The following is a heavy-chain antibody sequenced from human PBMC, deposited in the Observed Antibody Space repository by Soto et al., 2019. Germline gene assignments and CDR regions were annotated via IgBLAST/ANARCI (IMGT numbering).Heavy chain of an antibody. CDR3: ARSYSSSSYFDY. D-gene: IGHD6-6*01. Sequence: GESLKLSCTGSGYSFTLYWIAWVRQMPGKGLEWMGMIYPGDSDTRYSPSFQGQVTISADKSITTAYLQWSSLSASDTAMYYCARSYSSSSYFDYWGQGALVTVSS. CDR1: GYSFTLYW. V-gene: IGHV5-51*01. J-gene: IGHJ4*02. CDR2: IYPGDSDT.